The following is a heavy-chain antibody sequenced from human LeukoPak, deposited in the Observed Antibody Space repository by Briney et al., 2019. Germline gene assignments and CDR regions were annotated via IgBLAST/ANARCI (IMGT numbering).Heavy chain of an antibody. Sequence: SVKVSCKASGGTFSSYAISWVRQAPGQGLEWMGGIIPIFGTANYAQKFQGRVTITTDESTSTAYMELSGLRSEDTAVYYCARDWPPEYYYDSSGYYPDAFDIWAKGQWSPSLQ. V-gene: IGHV1-69*05. CDR2: IIPIFGTA. D-gene: IGHD3-22*01. CDR1: GGTFSSYA. J-gene: IGHJ3*02. CDR3: ARDWPPEYYYDSSGYYPDAFDI.